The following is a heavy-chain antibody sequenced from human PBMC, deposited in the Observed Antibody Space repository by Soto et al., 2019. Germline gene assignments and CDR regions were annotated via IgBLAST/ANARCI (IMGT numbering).Heavy chain of an antibody. CDR1: GFTFNRYW. CDR3: ARAGELWFGASYFDY. J-gene: IGHJ4*02. V-gene: IGHV3-7*04. D-gene: IGHD3-10*01. Sequence: EVQLVEFGGGLVQPGGSLRLSCAVSGFTFNRYWMTWVRQAPGKGLEWVANMNQDGSEKYYVDSVKGRFTISRDNAKNSLYLEMSSLRVEDTAVYYCARAGELWFGASYFDYGGQGTLVTVSS. CDR2: MNQDGSEK.